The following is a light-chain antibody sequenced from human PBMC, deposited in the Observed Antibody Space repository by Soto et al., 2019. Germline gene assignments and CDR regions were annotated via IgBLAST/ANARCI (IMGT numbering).Light chain of an antibody. CDR2: EAS. CDR1: SSDVGSYSL. Sequence: QSALTQPASVSGSPGQSITISCTGTSSDVGSYSLVSWYQQHPGKAPQLIIYEASKRPSGGSNRFSASKSGNTASLTISGLLPEDEADYYCCSYTGSLTLVFGGGTQLTVL. V-gene: IGLV2-23*01. J-gene: IGLJ2*01. CDR3: CSYTGSLTLV.